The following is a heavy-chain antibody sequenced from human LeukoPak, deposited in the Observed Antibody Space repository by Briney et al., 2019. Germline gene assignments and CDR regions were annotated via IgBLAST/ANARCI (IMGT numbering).Heavy chain of an antibody. V-gene: IGHV3-74*03. Sequence: GGSLRLSCAASGFTLSSYWVHWVRQPPGKGLMWLSRTNEDGSYAEYADSVKGRFTISRDNAKNTVYLQMNSLRTEDTAAYFCGRINYNGDYWGRGTLVTVSS. J-gene: IGHJ4*02. D-gene: IGHD3-10*01. CDR2: TNEDGSYA. CDR3: GRINYNGDY. CDR1: GFTLSSYW.